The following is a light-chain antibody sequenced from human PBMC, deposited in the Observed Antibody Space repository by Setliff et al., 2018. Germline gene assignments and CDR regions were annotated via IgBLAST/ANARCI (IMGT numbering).Light chain of an antibody. CDR1: SSDVGAYNY. J-gene: IGLJ2*01. CDR3: SSYTTADTFVL. Sequence: QSVLTQPASVSGSPGQSITISCTGSSSDVGAYNYVSWCQQRPGKAPKLLILEVNKRPSGVSNRFSGSKSGNTASLTISGLQAEDEAHYFCSSYTTADTFVLFGGGTKVTVL. CDR2: EVN. V-gene: IGLV2-14*01.